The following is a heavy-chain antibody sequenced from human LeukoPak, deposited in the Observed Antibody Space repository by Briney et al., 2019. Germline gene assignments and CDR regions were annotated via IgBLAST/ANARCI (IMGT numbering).Heavy chain of an antibody. CDR1: GFTFSSYG. J-gene: IGHJ3*01. D-gene: IGHD3-22*01. V-gene: IGHV3-30*18. CDR3: ANLMGDSSGYYQKDAFDV. CDR2: ISYDGSKK. Sequence: PAGSLRLSCAASGFTFSSYGMYWVRQAPGKGLEWVAVISYDGSKKYYADSVKGRFTTSRDNSKSTLYLQMNSLRAEDTAVYYCANLMGDSSGYYQKDAFDVWGQGTMVTVS.